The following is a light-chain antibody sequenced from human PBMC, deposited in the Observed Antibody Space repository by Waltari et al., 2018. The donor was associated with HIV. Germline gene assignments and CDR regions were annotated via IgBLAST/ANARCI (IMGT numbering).Light chain of an antibody. Sequence: DIVMTQSPDSLSMSLGERATINRNSTQSVFYSSTNNNYLAWYQQKPGQPPKLLIYWASTRESGVPDRFSGSGSGTDFTLTISSLQAEDVAVYYCQQYYSTPLTFGGGTKVEIK. J-gene: IGKJ4*01. V-gene: IGKV4-1*01. CDR1: QSVFYSSTNNNY. CDR3: QQYYSTPLT. CDR2: WAS.